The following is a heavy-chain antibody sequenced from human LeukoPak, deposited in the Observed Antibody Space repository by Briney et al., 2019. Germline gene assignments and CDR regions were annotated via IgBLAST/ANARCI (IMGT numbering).Heavy chain of an antibody. Sequence: GGSLRLSCAASGFTFSSYAMSWVRQAPGKGLEWVSAISGSGGSTYYADSVKGRFTVSRDNAKNTLYLQMNSLRAEDTAAFYCGRGRPRGYSGYVIDYWGQGTPITVSS. CDR1: GFTFSSYA. D-gene: IGHD5-12*01. CDR2: ISGSGGST. CDR3: GRGRPRGYSGYVIDY. V-gene: IGHV3-23*01. J-gene: IGHJ4*02.